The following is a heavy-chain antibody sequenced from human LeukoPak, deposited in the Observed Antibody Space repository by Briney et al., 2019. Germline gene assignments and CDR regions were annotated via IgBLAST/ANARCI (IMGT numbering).Heavy chain of an antibody. J-gene: IGHJ4*02. V-gene: IGHV4-39*02. CDR3: ARRSSGGGLFDY. CDR1: GGSLSSSSYY. Sequence: PSETLSLTCTVSGGSLSSSSYYWGWIRQPPGKGLEWIGSIFYSGNTYYNPSLKSRVTISVDTSKNHFSLKLSSVTSADTAVYYCARRSSGGGLFDYWGQGTLVTVSS. CDR2: IFYSGNT. D-gene: IGHD6-19*01.